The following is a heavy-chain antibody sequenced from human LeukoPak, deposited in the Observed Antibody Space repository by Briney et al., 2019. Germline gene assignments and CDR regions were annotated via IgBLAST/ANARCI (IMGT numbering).Heavy chain of an antibody. V-gene: IGHV3-21*01. CDR1: GFTFSSYS. CDR2: ISSSSSYI. CDR3: ARAWVTATSDAFDI. D-gene: IGHD2-21*02. Sequence: PGGSLRLSCAASGFTFSSYSMNWVRQAPGKGLEWVSSISSSSSYIYYADSVKGRFTISRDNAKNSLYLQMNSLRAEDTAVYYCARAWVTATSDAFDIRGQGTMVTVSS. J-gene: IGHJ3*02.